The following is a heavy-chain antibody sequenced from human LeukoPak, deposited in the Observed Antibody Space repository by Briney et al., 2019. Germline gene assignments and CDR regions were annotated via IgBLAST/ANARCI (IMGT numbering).Heavy chain of an antibody. CDR1: GFTFSSYA. CDR2: ISYDGSNK. J-gene: IGHJ6*02. V-gene: IGHV3-30-3*01. D-gene: IGHD2-2*01. CDR3: ASPGVPAADYYGMDV. Sequence: GGSLRLSCAASGFTFSSYAMHWVRQAPGKGLEWVAVISYDGSNKHYADSVKGRFTISRDNSKNTLYLQMNSLRAEDTAVYYCASPGVPAADYYGMDVWGQGTTVTVSS.